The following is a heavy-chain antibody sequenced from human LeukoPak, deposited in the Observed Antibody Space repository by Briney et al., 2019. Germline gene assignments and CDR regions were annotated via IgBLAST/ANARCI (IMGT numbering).Heavy chain of an antibody. V-gene: IGHV4-34*01. Sequence: PSETLSLTCAVYGESFSAYYLNWIRQPPGKGLEWIGEINHSGSTNYNPSLKSRVTISVDTSKKQFSLRLSSVTAADTAVYYCARQKDNSGYFFRWGQGTLVTVSS. J-gene: IGHJ4*02. CDR3: ARQKDNSGYFFR. D-gene: IGHD3-22*01. CDR2: INHSGST. CDR1: GESFSAYY.